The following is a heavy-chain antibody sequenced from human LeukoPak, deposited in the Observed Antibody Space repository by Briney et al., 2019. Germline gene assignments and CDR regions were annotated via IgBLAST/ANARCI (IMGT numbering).Heavy chain of an antibody. D-gene: IGHD5-24*01. CDR2: INPNSGGT. J-gene: IGHJ4*02. V-gene: IGHV1-2*02. CDR1: GYTFTNYY. CDR3: ARGSALKDGYKSPSDY. Sequence: ASVKVSCKTPGYTFTNYYMHWVRQAPGQGLEWMGWINPNSGGTKYAQKFQGRVTMTRDTSISTAYMELNSLTSDDTAVYYCARGSALKDGYKSPSDYWGQGTLVTVSS.